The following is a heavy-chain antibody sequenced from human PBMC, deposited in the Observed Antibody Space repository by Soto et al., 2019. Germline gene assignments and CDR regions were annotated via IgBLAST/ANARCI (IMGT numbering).Heavy chain of an antibody. D-gene: IGHD3-22*01. CDR1: GGSISNYY. J-gene: IGHJ6*02. CDR2: TYYSGST. Sequence: SETLSLTCTVSGGSISNYYWSWIRQPPGKGLEWIGYTYYSGSTNYNPSLTSRVTISLDTSKSQFSLKLSSVTAADTAVYYCARVKDYYDSSGYAYYYYGLDVWGQGTTVTVS. CDR3: ARVKDYYDSSGYAYYYYGLDV. V-gene: IGHV4-59*01.